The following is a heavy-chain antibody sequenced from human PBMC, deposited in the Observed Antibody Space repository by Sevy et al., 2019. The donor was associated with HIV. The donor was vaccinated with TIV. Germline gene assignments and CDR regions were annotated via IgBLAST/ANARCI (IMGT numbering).Heavy chain of an antibody. CDR1: GGSINNSY. CDR3: ARRRGWWSYYKYSFDI. V-gene: IGHV4-59*01. D-gene: IGHD3-10*01. CDR2: ISYNGRT. Sequence: SETMSLTCTVFGGSINNSYWSWIRQPPGKGLEWIGDISYNGRTNYSPSLKSRVTISVDTSKNQFSLKLTSVTAADTAAHYCARRRGWWSYYKYSFDIWGQGTMVTVSS. J-gene: IGHJ3*02.